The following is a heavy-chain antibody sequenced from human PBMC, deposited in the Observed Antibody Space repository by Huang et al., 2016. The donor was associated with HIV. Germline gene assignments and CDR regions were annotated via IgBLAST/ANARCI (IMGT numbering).Heavy chain of an antibody. J-gene: IGHJ4*02. D-gene: IGHD3-22*01. V-gene: IGHV1-8*03. CDR1: GFNFNNYD. CDR2: KKPKDGNT. CDR3: ARARGFLYDSTGYYSRYYFDS. Sequence: QVQLVQSGAEVKKPGASVKVSCKASGFNFNNYDFNWVRQASGQGLEWMGSKKPKDGNTGYGQKFQGRVTITRNTSITTAYMELRSLGSEDTAVYYCARARGFLYDSTGYYSRYYFDSWGQGTLVTISS.